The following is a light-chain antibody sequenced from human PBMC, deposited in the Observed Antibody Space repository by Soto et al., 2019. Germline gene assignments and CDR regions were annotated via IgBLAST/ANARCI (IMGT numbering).Light chain of an antibody. V-gene: IGLV2-14*01. CDR1: SSDVGSYDH. J-gene: IGLJ1*01. CDR3: ISYTGSSTSYV. CDR2: EVS. Sequence: QSALTQPASVSGSPGQSITISCSGTSSDVGSYDHVAWYQQFPGKTPKLMIYEVSNRPSGVSSRFSGSKSGNTASLTISGLQAEDEADYYCISYTGSSTSYVFGSGNKVP.